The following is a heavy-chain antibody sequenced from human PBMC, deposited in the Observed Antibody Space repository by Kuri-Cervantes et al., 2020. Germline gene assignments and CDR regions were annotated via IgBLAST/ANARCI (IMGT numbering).Heavy chain of an antibody. CDR1: GFTFSNSD. CDR2: VSWNGSRT. Sequence: GESLKISCAASGFTFSNSDMNWVRQAPGKGLEWVSGVSWNGSRTHYADSVKGRFIISRDNSRNFLYQQMNSLRPEDTAVYYCASTYGSGWYSGYWGQGTLVTVSS. CDR3: ASTYGSGWYSGY. D-gene: IGHD6-19*01. J-gene: IGHJ4*02. V-gene: IGHV3-19*01.